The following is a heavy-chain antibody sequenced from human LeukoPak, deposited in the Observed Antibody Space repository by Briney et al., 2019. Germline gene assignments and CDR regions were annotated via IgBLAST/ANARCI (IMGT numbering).Heavy chain of an antibody. Sequence: GGSLRLSCAASGFTFSSYEMNWVRQAPGKGLEWVAFIRYDGSNKYYADSVKGRFTISRDNSKNTLYLQMNSLRAEDTAVYYCARDCSGGSCSTNYYYYYMDVWGKGTTVTVSS. CDR1: GFTFSSYE. V-gene: IGHV3-30*02. D-gene: IGHD2-15*01. CDR3: ARDCSGGSCSTNYYYYYMDV. J-gene: IGHJ6*03. CDR2: IRYDGSNK.